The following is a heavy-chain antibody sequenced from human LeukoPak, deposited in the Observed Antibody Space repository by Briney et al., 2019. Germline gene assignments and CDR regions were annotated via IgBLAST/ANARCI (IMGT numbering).Heavy chain of an antibody. CDR2: IKNKTDGGTT. CDR1: GFTFSNAW. Sequence: PGGSLRLSCAASGFTFSNAWMSWVRQAPGKGLEWVGRIKNKTDGGTTDYAAPVKGRFTISRDDSKNTLYLQMNSLKTEDTAVYYCTTHYDFWSGYYFYFDYWGQGTLVTVSS. CDR3: TTHYDFWSGYYFYFDY. V-gene: IGHV3-15*01. D-gene: IGHD3-3*01. J-gene: IGHJ4*02.